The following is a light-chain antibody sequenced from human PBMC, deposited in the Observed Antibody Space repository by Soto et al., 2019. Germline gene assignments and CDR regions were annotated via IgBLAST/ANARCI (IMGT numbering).Light chain of an antibody. CDR3: SSFTSSRAYV. V-gene: IGLV2-14*01. CDR1: SSDVGVYDY. J-gene: IGLJ1*01. CDR2: EVS. Sequence: QSVLTQPASVSGSPGQSMTISCTGTSSDVGVYDYVSWYQQQSGKAPKLMIHEVSNRPSGVSNRFSGSKSGNTASLTISGLQAEDEADYYCSSFTSSRAYVFGIGTKVTVL.